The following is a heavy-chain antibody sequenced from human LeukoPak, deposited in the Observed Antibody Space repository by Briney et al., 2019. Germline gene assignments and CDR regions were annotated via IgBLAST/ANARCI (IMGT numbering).Heavy chain of an antibody. J-gene: IGHJ4*02. Sequence: GASVKVSCKVSGYTPTELSMHWVRQAPGKGLEWMGGFRPEDGETIYAQKFQGRVTMTEDTSTDTAYMELRSLRSDDTAVYYCATSVRYSDWSFFRLAYWGQGTLVTVSS. CDR1: GYTPTELS. CDR2: FRPEDGET. V-gene: IGHV1-24*01. CDR3: ATSVRYSDWSFFRLAY. D-gene: IGHD3-9*01.